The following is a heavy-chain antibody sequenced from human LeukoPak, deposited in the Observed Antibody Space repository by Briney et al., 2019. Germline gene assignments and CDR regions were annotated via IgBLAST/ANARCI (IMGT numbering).Heavy chain of an antibody. J-gene: IGHJ4*02. CDR2: IYYSGST. CDR1: GGSISSYY. V-gene: IGHV4-59*01. CDR3: ARLLDYPIDY. D-gene: IGHD3/OR15-3a*01. Sequence: SETLSLTCTVSGGSISSYYWSWIRQPPGKGLEWIGYIYYSGSTNYNPSLKSRVTISVDTSKNQFSLKLSSVTAEDTAVYYCARLLDYPIDYWGQGTLVTVSS.